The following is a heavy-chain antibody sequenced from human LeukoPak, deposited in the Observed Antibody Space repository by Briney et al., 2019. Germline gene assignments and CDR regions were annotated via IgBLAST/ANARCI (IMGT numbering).Heavy chain of an antibody. D-gene: IGHD1-26*01. CDR3: TTDGVGVEGATYDN. Sequence: GGSLRLSCAGSGFTFSSYSMHWVRQAPGKGLEWVGRIKAKAHGGTIEYAAPVKGRFTISRDDSKNTLYLQMNSLKTEDTAVYYCTTDGVGVEGATYDNWGQGTLVSVSS. J-gene: IGHJ4*02. V-gene: IGHV3-15*01. CDR1: GFTFSSYS. CDR2: IKAKAHGGTI.